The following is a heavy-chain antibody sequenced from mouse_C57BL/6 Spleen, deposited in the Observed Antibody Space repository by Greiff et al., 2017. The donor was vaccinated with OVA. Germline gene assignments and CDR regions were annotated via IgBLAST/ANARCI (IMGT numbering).Heavy chain of an antibody. CDR2: IDPSDSET. V-gene: IGHV1-52*01. Sequence: QVQLQQPGAELVRPGSSVKLSCKASGYTFTSYWMHWVKQRPIQGLEWIGNIDPSDSETHYNQKFKDKATLTVDKSSSTAYMQLSSLTSEDSAVYYCARSDYYGNYGYFDVWGTGTTVTVSS. J-gene: IGHJ1*03. D-gene: IGHD2-1*01. CDR3: ARSDYYGNYGYFDV. CDR1: GYTFTSYW.